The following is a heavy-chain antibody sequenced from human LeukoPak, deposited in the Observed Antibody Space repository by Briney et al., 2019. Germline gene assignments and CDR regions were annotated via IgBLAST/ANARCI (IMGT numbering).Heavy chain of an antibody. CDR2: ISHSGST. CDR1: GGSISSSNW. J-gene: IGHJ6*03. CDR3: ARALFYYMDV. Sequence: SETLSLTCAVSGGSISSSNWWSWVRQPPGKGLEWIGEISHSGSTNYNPSLKSRVTISVDTSKNQFSLKLSSVTAADTAVYYCARALFYYMDVWGKGTTVTVSS. V-gene: IGHV4-4*02.